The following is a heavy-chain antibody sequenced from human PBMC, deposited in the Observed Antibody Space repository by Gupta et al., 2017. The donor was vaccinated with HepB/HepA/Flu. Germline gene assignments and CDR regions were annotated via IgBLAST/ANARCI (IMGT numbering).Heavy chain of an antibody. J-gene: IGHJ6*02. V-gene: IGHV3-9*01. CDR1: GFTFDDYA. D-gene: IGHD6-19*01. CDR2: INWNNGNI. Sequence: EVQVVESGGGLVQPGRSLRLSCAASGFTFDDYAMQWVRQLPGKGLEWVSGINWNNGNIGYADSVKGRFTISRDNAKNSLYLQMNSLRTEDTALYYCAKDWGSSGQYGMDVWGQGTTVTVSS. CDR3: AKDWGSSGQYGMDV.